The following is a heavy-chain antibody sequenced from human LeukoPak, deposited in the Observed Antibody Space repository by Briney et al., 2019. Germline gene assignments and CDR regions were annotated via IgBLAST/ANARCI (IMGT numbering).Heavy chain of an antibody. J-gene: IGHJ4*02. CDR2: INPNSGDT. D-gene: IGHD1-26*01. V-gene: IGHV1-2*04. Sequence: ASVRVSCKATGYTFAGYFIHWVRQAPGQGREWMGRINPNSGDTEYAPKLQGWVTMTRDTSISTAYVEVRRLISDDTAVYYCARDLASTSNWEFDYWGQGTLVIVSS. CDR3: ARDLASTSNWEFDY. CDR1: GYTFAGYF.